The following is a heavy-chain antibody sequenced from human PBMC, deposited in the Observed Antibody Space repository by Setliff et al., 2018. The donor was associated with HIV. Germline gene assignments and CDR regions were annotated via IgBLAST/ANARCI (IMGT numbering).Heavy chain of an antibody. CDR2: IYFTGSS. Sequence: SETLSLTCTVSGGSISTYYWSWIRQPPGKGLEWMGSIYFTGSSDKNPSLKSRVTLSVDTSKHQFSLKLSSVTAADTAVYYCARVQMAYAAFDVWGQGTMVTVSS. V-gene: IGHV4-59*08. D-gene: IGHD4-17*01. CDR1: GGSISTYY. CDR3: ARVQMAYAAFDV. J-gene: IGHJ3*01.